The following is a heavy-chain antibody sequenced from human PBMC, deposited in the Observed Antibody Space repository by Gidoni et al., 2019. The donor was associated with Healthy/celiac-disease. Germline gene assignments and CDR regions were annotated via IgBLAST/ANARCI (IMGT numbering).Heavy chain of an antibody. J-gene: IGHJ6*02. V-gene: IGHV3-74*01. Sequence: EVQLVESGGGLVQPGGSLRLSCAASGFTFSSYWMHWVRQAPGKGLVWVSRINSDGSSTSYADSVKGRFTISRDNAKNTLYLQMNSLRAEDTAVYYCARDPPFDYGDYETHSYYYYYGMDVWGQGTTVTVSS. CDR2: INSDGSST. CDR1: GFTFSSYW. CDR3: ARDPPFDYGDYETHSYYYYYGMDV. D-gene: IGHD4-17*01.